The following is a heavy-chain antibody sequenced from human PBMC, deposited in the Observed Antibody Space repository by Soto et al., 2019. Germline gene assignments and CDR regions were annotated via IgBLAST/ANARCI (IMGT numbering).Heavy chain of an antibody. CDR3: ASPSLYCPNCVCNRPLEK. CDR2: IIPIFGTA. V-gene: IGHV1-69*06. J-gene: IGHJ1*01. CDR1: GGTFSSYA. D-gene: IGHD2-8*01. Sequence: SVKVSCKASGGTFSSYAISWVRQAPGQGLEWMGGIIPIFGTANYAQKFQGRVTITADKSTSTAYMELSSLRSEDTAVYYCASPSLYCPNCVCNRPLEKWGQGTLATVSS.